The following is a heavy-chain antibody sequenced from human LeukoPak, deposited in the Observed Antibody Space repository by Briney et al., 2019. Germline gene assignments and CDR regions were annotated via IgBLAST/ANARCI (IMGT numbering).Heavy chain of an antibody. J-gene: IGHJ4*02. D-gene: IGHD3-10*01. CDR1: GFTFSSYW. CDR2: INSDGSST. V-gene: IGHV3-74*01. Sequence: GGSLRLSCAASGFTFSSYWMHWVRQAPGKGVVWVSRINSDGSSTSYADSVKGRFTISRDNAKNTLYLQMNSLRAEDTAVYYCARDFRGYYGSGSLGGWGQGTLVTVSS. CDR3: ARDFRGYYGSGSLGG.